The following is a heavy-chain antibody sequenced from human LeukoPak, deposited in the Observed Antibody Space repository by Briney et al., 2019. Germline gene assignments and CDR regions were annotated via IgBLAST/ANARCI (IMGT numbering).Heavy chain of an antibody. D-gene: IGHD2-2*02. CDR3: AKDHYCSSTSCYSAFDI. J-gene: IGHJ3*02. V-gene: IGHV3-23*01. CDR2: ISGSGGST. Sequence: GGSLRLSCAASGFTFSSYAMSWVRQAPGKGLEWVSAISGSGGSTYYADSVKGRFTISRDNSKNTLYLQMNSLRAEDTAVYYCAKDHYCSSTSCYSAFDIWGQGTTVTVSS. CDR1: GFTFSSYA.